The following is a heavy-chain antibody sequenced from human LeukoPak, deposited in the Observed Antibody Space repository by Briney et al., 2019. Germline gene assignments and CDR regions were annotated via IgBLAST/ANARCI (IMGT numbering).Heavy chain of an antibody. Sequence: GGSLRLSCAASGFTFSSYDMHWVRQATGKGLEWVSAIGTAGDTYYPGSVKGRFTISRENAKNFLYLQMNSLRAGDTAVYYCARADSYCSGGSCYKYWYFDLWGRGTLVTVSS. D-gene: IGHD2-15*01. CDR3: ARADSYCSGGSCYKYWYFDL. CDR2: IGTAGDT. J-gene: IGHJ2*01. V-gene: IGHV3-13*04. CDR1: GFTFSSYD.